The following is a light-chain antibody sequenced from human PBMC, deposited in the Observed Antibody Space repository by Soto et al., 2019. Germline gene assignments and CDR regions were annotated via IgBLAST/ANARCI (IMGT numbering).Light chain of an antibody. CDR3: QQHNNWPLT. Sequence: VVMTQSPATLSVSPGERATLSCRASQSVSSDLAWYQQKPGQAPRLLIYGASTRSTGIAARFSGSGSGTEFTLTISSLQSEDFALYYCQQHNNWPLTFGGGTKVEIK. CDR1: QSVSSD. J-gene: IGKJ4*01. V-gene: IGKV3-15*01. CDR2: GAS.